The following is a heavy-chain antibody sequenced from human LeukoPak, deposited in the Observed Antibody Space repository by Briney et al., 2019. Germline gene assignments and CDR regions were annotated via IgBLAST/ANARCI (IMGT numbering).Heavy chain of an antibody. CDR2: IYYSGST. D-gene: IGHD3-10*01. V-gene: IGHV4-31*03. Sequence: SETLSLTCTVSGGSISSGGYYWSWIRQHPGKGLEWIGYIYYSGSTYYNPPLKSRVTISVDTSKNQFSLKLSSVTAADTAVYYCARGTTMVRGVSHFDYWGQGTLVTVSS. J-gene: IGHJ4*02. CDR3: ARGTTMVRGVSHFDY. CDR1: GGSISSGGYY.